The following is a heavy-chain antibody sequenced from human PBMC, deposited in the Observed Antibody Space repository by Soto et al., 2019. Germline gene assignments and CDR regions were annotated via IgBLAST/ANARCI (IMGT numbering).Heavy chain of an antibody. D-gene: IGHD5-18*01. CDR1: GYTFTNYG. CDR3: ARGGIHGYYYYTLDV. Sequence: ASVKVSCKASGYTFTNYGISWVRQAPGQGLEWMGWINTYDTKTKYEQKYQGRVTMTTDTSTSTAYMELRSLISDDTAVYYCARGGIHGYYYYTLDVWGQGTTVTVSS. CDR2: INTYDTKT. V-gene: IGHV1-18*01. J-gene: IGHJ6*02.